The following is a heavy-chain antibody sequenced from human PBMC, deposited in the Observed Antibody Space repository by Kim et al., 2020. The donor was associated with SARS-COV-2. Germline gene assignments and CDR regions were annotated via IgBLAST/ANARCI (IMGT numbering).Heavy chain of an antibody. CDR1: GFTFSGYI. CDR3: ARGINEAGFDY. V-gene: IGHV3-21*06. CDR2: IGSGSTYI. Sequence: GGSLRLSCAASGFTFSGYIMNWVRQAPGKGLEWVSSIGSGSTYIYYADSVRGRFTISRDNAKNSLYLQMNSLRAEDTAVYYCARGINEAGFDYWGQGTLVTVSS. D-gene: IGHD6-19*01. J-gene: IGHJ4*02.